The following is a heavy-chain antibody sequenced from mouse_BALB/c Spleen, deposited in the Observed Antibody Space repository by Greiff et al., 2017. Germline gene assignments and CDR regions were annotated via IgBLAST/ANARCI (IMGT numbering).Heavy chain of an antibody. CDR1: GFNIKDYY. CDR2: IDPENGDT. J-gene: IGHJ4*01. CDR3: NAHDAMDY. V-gene: IGHV14-4*02. Sequence: VQLKQSGAELVRSGASVKLSCTASGFNIKDYYMHWVKQRPEQGLEWIGWIDPENGDTEYAPKFQGKATMTADTSSNTAYLQLSSLTSEDTAVYYCNAHDAMDYWGQGTSVTVSS.